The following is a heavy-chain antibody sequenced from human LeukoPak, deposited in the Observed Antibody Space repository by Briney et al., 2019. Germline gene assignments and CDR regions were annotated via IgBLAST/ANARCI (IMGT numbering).Heavy chain of an antibody. J-gene: IGHJ4*02. CDR1: RFTFDDYA. CDR3: AEDEGNDYYDSSGSIDY. D-gene: IGHD3-22*01. CDR2: ISWNSGSI. V-gene: IGHV3-9*01. Sequence: GGSLRLSCAASRFTFDDYAMHWVRQAPGKGLEWVSGISWNSGSIGYADSVKGRFTISRDNAKNSLYLQMNSLRAEDTALYYCAEDEGNDYYDSSGSIDYWGQGTLVTVSS.